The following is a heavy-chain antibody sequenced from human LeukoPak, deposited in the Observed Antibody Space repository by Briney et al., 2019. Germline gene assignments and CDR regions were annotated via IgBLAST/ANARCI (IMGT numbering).Heavy chain of an antibody. CDR2: IYYSGST. V-gene: IGHV4-39*01. Sequence: SETLSLTCTVSGGSISSSSYYWGWIRQPPGKGLEWIGSIYYSGSTYYNPSLKSRVTISVDTSKNQFSLKLSSVTAADTAVYYCASKDYDFWSGYHGPFDYWGQGTLVTVSS. J-gene: IGHJ4*02. D-gene: IGHD3-3*01. CDR1: GGSISSSSYY. CDR3: ASKDYDFWSGYHGPFDY.